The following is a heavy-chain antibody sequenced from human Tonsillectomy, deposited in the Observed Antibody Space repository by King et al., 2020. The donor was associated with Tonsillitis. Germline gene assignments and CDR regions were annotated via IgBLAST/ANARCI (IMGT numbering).Heavy chain of an antibody. V-gene: IGHV3-23*04. CDR1: GFTFSDYA. J-gene: IGHJ4*02. Sequence: VQLVESGGGLVQPGGSLRLSCAASGFTFSDYAMSWVRQAPGKGLEWVSAISGSFGSTYYADSVKGRFTISRDNSKNTLFLQMNSLRAEDTAVYYCAPTRGNRQYYLDYWGQGTLVTV. CDR3: APTRGNRQYYLDY. D-gene: IGHD3-10*01. CDR2: ISGSFGST.